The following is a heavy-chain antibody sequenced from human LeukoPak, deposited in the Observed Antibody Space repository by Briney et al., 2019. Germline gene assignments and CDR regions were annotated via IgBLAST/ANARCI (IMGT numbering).Heavy chain of an antibody. V-gene: IGHV3-74*01. Sequence: PGGSLRLSCAASGFTFSSYWMHWGRQTPGKGLVWVSRINGAGSSISYADSVKGRVTISRDNAKNTLYLQMNNLRAEDTAVYYCARGGDYKNDYWGQGTLVTVSS. CDR3: ARGGDYKNDY. D-gene: IGHD4-17*01. J-gene: IGHJ4*02. CDR1: GFTFSSYW. CDR2: INGAGSSI.